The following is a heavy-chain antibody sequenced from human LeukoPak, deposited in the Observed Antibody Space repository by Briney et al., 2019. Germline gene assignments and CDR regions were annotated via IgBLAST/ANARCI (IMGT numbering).Heavy chain of an antibody. CDR3: AKAQIVVVPAATYYIDY. J-gene: IGHJ4*02. CDR1: GFTFSSYA. V-gene: IGHV3-23*01. CDR2: ISGSGGST. Sequence: QAGGSLRLSCAASGFTFSSYAMSWVRQAPGKGLEWVSAISGSGGSTYYADSVKGRLTISRDNSKNTLYLQMNSLRAEDTAVYYCAKAQIVVVPAATYYIDYWGQGTLVTVSS. D-gene: IGHD2-2*01.